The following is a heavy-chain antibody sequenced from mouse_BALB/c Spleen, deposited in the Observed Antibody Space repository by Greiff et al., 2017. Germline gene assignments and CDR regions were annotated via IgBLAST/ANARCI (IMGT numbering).Heavy chain of an antibody. V-gene: IGHV1-66*01. CDR2: IFPGSGNT. CDR3: ARSWDDGYYGFAY. CDR1: GYSFTSYY. Sequence: QVQLQQSGPELVKPGASVKISCKASGYSFTSYYIHWVKQRPGQGLEWIGWIFPGSGNTKYNEKFKGKATLTADTSSSTAYMQLSSLTSEDSAVYFCARSWDDGYYGFAYWGQGTLVTVSA. D-gene: IGHD2-3*01. J-gene: IGHJ3*01.